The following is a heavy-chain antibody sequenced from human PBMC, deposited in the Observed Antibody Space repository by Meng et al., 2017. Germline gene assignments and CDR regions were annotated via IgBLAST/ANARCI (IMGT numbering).Heavy chain of an antibody. CDR3: TWDDKDVSDY. V-gene: IGHV3-15*01. J-gene: IGHJ4*02. CDR1: GFYFNNAW. CDR2: IKSNTDGGTA. Sequence: GESLKISCAASGFYFNNAWMSWVRQAPGKGLEWVGRIKSNTDGGTAEYAAPVTGRFTISRDDSKSTLYLQMRGLRIDDTGVYYCTWDDKDVSDYWGQGTLVTVSS. D-gene: IGHD1-26*01.